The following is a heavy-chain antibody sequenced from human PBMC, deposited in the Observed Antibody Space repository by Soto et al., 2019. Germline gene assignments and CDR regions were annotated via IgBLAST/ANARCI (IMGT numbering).Heavy chain of an antibody. Sequence: EVQLVQSGGGLVQPGGSLRLACAASGFTFSTYWMHWVRQAPGNGLVWVSHIKSDGSATFYADSVKGRFTISRDNSKNTLYLQMNSLRAEDTALYYCARDIREWTGAFGYSCQGALNTV. CDR3: ARDIREWTGAFGY. CDR1: GFTFSTYW. V-gene: IGHV3-74*01. D-gene: IGHD2-8*02. J-gene: IGHJ4*02. CDR2: IKSDGSAT.